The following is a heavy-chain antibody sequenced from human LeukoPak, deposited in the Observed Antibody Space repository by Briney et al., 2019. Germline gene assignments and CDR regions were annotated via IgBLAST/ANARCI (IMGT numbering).Heavy chain of an antibody. CDR2: IYYSGST. V-gene: IGHV4-59*12. D-gene: IGHD6-6*01. CDR1: GGSISSYY. Sequence: PSETLSLTCTVSGGSISSYYWSWIRQPPGKGLEWIGYIYYSGSTYYNPSLKSRVTISVDTSKNHFSLKLSSVTAADTAVYYCARMIGRRFPSSSSGVKYAFDIWGQGTMVTVSS. CDR3: ARMIGRRFPSSSSGVKYAFDI. J-gene: IGHJ3*02.